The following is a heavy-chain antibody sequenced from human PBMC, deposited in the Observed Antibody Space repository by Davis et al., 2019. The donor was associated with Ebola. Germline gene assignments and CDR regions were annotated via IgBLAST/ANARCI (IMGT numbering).Heavy chain of an antibody. Sequence: ASVKVSCKASGYTFTSYGISWVRQAPGQGLEWMGWISAYNGNTNYAQKLQGRVTMTTDTSTSTAYMELRSLRSDDTAVYYCARSEYYYDSSAYFDYWGQGTLVTVSS. CDR1: GYTFTSYG. CDR3: ARSEYYYDSSAYFDY. D-gene: IGHD3-22*01. V-gene: IGHV1-18*04. CDR2: ISAYNGNT. J-gene: IGHJ4*02.